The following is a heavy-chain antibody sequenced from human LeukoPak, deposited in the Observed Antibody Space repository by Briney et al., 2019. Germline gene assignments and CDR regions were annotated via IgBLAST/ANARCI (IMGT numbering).Heavy chain of an antibody. V-gene: IGHV3-9*01. D-gene: IGHD4-17*01. Sequence: GGSLRLSCAASGFTFDDYAMHWLRQAPGKGLEWVSGISWNSGSIGYADSVKGRFTISRDNAKNSLYLQMNSLRAEDTALYYCAKDNHGDYEGQIDYWGQGTLVTVSS. J-gene: IGHJ4*02. CDR3: AKDNHGDYEGQIDY. CDR2: ISWNSGSI. CDR1: GFTFDDYA.